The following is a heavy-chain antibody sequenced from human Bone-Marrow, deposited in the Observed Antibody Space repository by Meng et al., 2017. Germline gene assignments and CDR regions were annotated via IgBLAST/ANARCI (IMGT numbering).Heavy chain of an antibody. CDR2: IYYSGST. V-gene: IGHV4-31*01. Sequence: QVQLQGSVPGLVKPSQTLSLTCTFSGGSISSGGYYWSWIRQHPGKGLEWIGYIYYSGSTYYNPSLKSLVTISVDTSKNQFSLKLSSVTAADTAVYYCAREASPEYYFDYWGQGTLVTVSS. J-gene: IGHJ4*02. CDR3: AREASPEYYFDY. CDR1: GGSISSGGYY. D-gene: IGHD1-14*01.